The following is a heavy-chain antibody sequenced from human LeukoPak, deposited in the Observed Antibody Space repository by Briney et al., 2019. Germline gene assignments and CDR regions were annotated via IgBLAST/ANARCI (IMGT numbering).Heavy chain of an antibody. Sequence: SETLSLTCTVPGRSISSYYWSWLRQPPGKGLEWIGYIYYRSSNYNPSLKSRVTISIDTSKNQLSLKLSSVTGADSTVYYWPRHYDNDGYYYAEFDYWGQGTLVTVSS. D-gene: IGHD3-22*01. V-gene: IGHV4-59*08. CDR1: GRSISSYY. CDR3: PRHYDNDGYYYAEFDY. CDR2: IYYRSS. J-gene: IGHJ4*02.